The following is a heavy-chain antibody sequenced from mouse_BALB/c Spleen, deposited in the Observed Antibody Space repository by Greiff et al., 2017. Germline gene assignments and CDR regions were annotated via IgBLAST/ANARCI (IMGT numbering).Heavy chain of an antibody. CDR3: ARCDYRYGNYAMDY. D-gene: IGHD2-14*01. CDR1: GYTFTSSD. CDR2: IFPGDGST. J-gene: IGHJ4*01. V-gene: IGHV1S56*01. Sequence: QVQLQQSGAELVKPGASVKLSCTASGYTFTSSDINWVRQRPEQGLEWIGWIFPGDGSTKYNKKFKGKATLTTDKSSSTAYMQLSRLTSEDSAVYFSARCDYRYGNYAMDYWGQGTSVTVSS.